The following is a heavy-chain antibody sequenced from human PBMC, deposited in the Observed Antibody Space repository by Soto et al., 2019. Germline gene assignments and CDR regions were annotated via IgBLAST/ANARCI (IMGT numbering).Heavy chain of an antibody. CDR2: ISYDGSNK. CDR3: AKDRRHTTTVTDY. Sequence: QTGGSLRLSCAASGFTFSSYGMHWVRQAPGKGLEWVAVISYDGSNKYYADSVKGRFTISRDNSKNTLYLQMNSLRAEDTAVYYCAKDRRHTTTVTDYWGQGTLVTVS. J-gene: IGHJ4*02. V-gene: IGHV3-30*18. D-gene: IGHD4-17*01. CDR1: GFTFSSYG.